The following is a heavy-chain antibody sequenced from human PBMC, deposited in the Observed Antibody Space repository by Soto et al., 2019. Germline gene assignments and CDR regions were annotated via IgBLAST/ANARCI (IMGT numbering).Heavy chain of an antibody. CDR3: ARSDIVATFDAFDI. Sequence: QVQLVQSGAEVKKPGASVKVSCKASGYTFTGYYMHWVRQAPGQGLEWKGWINPNSGGTNYAQKLQGWVTMTRDTSISTAYMELSRLRSDGTAVYYCARSDIVATFDAFDIWGQGTMVTVSS. J-gene: IGHJ3*02. V-gene: IGHV1-2*04. D-gene: IGHD5-12*01. CDR2: INPNSGGT. CDR1: GYTFTGYY.